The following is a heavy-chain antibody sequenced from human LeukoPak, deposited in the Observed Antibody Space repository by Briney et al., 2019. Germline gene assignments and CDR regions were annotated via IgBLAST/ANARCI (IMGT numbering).Heavy chain of an antibody. CDR2: IYYSGST. D-gene: IGHD2-15*01. CDR1: GGSISSSSYY. Sequence: PSETLSLTCTVSGGSISSSSYYWGWIRQPPGKGLEWIGSIYYSGSTYYNPSLKSRVTISVDTSKNQFSLKLSSVTAADTAVYYCARGPPYLLFDYWGQGTLVTVSS. CDR3: ARGPPYLLFDY. V-gene: IGHV4-39*07. J-gene: IGHJ4*02.